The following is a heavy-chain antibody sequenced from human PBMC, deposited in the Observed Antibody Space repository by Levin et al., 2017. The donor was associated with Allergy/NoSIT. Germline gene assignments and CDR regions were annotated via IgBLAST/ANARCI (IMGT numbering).Heavy chain of an antibody. CDR1: GYTFTGYY. V-gene: IGHV1-2*02. Sequence: ASVKVSCKASGYTFTGYYMHWVRQAPGQGLEWMGWINPNSGGTNYAQKFQGRVTMTRDTSISTAYMELSRLRSDDTAVYYCARGSYYDSSGMVGAFDSWGQGTMVTVSS. CDR2: INPNSGGT. CDR3: ARGSYYDSSGMVGAFDS. D-gene: IGHD3-22*01. J-gene: IGHJ3*02.